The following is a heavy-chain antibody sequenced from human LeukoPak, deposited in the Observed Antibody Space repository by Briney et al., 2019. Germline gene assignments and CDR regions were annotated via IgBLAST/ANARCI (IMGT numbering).Heavy chain of an antibody. CDR3: ARDRYYYDSSGYYASRYYYYYMDV. D-gene: IGHD3-22*01. Sequence: PSETLSLTCTVSGGSISSYYWSWVRQPPGKGLEWVGYIYYSGSNNYNPSLKSRVTISGDTSKNQFSLKLSSVTAADTAVYYCARDRYYYDSSGYYASRYYYYYMDVWGKGTTVTVSS. V-gene: IGHV4-59*01. CDR2: IYYSGSN. J-gene: IGHJ6*03. CDR1: GGSISSYY.